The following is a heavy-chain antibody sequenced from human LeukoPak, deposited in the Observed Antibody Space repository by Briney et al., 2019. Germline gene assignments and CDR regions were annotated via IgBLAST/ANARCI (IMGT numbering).Heavy chain of an antibody. Sequence: SETLSLTCAVYGGSFSGYYWSWIRQPPGKGLEWIGEINHSGKNNYNPSLKSRVTISVDTSKKHFSLKLSSVTAADTAVYYCARGQTTVTPHYYYYYMDVWGKGTTVTVSS. CDR3: ARGQTTVTPHYYYYYMDV. D-gene: IGHD4-11*01. CDR1: GGSFSGYY. CDR2: INHSGKN. V-gene: IGHV4-34*01. J-gene: IGHJ6*03.